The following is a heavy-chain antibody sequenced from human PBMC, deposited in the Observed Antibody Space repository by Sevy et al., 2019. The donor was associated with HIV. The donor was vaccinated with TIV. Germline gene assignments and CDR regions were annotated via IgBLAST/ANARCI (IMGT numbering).Heavy chain of an antibody. D-gene: IGHD3-22*01. Sequence: RGSLRLSCAASGFTFSNYAMNWVRQAPGKGLEWVSGISGSGGSGDKTNYADSVKGRFTISRDDSKNSLYLQLNSLRAEDTAIYYCARKYDSSGYFDYWGQGTLVTVSS. V-gene: IGHV3-23*01. CDR1: GFTFSNYA. CDR3: ARKYDSSGYFDY. J-gene: IGHJ4*02. CDR2: ISGSGGSGDKT.